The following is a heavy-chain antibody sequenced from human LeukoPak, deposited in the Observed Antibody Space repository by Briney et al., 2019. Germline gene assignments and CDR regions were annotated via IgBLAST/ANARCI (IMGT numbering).Heavy chain of an antibody. CDR2: INDYGDRT. CDR1: GFTFSSCA. CDR3: ARGDGYNYGYYFDY. Sequence: PGGSLRLSCSASGFTFSSCAMHWVRQAPGMGLEYVSGINDYGDRTHYGDSVKGRFTISRHNSKNTLYLQMNSLRAEDTAVYYCARGDGYNYGYYFDYWGQGTLVTVSS. D-gene: IGHD5-24*01. V-gene: IGHV3-64*04. J-gene: IGHJ4*02.